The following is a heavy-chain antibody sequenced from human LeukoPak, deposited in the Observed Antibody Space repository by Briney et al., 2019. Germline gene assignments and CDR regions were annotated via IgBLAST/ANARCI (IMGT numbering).Heavy chain of an antibody. CDR2: INSDGSST. Sequence: GGSLRLSCAASGFTISSYWMHWVRQAPGKGLVWVSRINSDGSSTFYADSVKGRFTTSRDNAENTVHLQMNSLRADDTAVYYCARIPGGSGSQYDYWGQGTLVIVSS. J-gene: IGHJ4*02. V-gene: IGHV3-74*01. D-gene: IGHD3-10*01. CDR1: GFTISSYW. CDR3: ARIPGGSGSQYDY.